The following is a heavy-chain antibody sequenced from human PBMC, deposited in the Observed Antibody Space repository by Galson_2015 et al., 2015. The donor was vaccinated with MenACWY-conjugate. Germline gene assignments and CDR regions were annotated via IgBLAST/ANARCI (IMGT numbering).Heavy chain of an antibody. V-gene: IGHV3-74*01. CDR1: GFTFSSYW. D-gene: IGHD3-9*01. CDR3: ASGLRYFDWLLGGSGMDV. J-gene: IGHJ6*02. Sequence: SLRLSCAASGFTFSSYWMHWVRQAPGKGLVWVSRINSDGSSTSYADSVKGRFTISRDNAKNTLYLQMNSLRAEDTAVYYCASGLRYFDWLLGGSGMDVWGQGTTVTVSS. CDR2: INSDGSST.